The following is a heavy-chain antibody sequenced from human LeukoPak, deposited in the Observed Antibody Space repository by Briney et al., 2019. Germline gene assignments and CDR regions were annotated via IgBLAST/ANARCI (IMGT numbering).Heavy chain of an antibody. CDR3: ARGLQYFDY. J-gene: IGHJ4*02. CDR1: GYSISSGYY. CDR2: IYHSGST. D-gene: IGHD5-24*01. V-gene: IGHV4-38-2*02. Sequence: PSETLSLTCTVSGYSISSGYYWGWIRQPPGKGLEWIGSIYHSGSTYYNPSLKSRVTISVDTSKNQFSLKLSSVTAADTAVYYCARGLQYFDYWGQGTLVTVSS.